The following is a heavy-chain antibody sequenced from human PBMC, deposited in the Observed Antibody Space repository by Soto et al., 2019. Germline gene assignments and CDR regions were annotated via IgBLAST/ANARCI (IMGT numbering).Heavy chain of an antibody. D-gene: IGHD6-19*01. Sequence: QVQLVESGGGVVQPGRSLRLSCAASGFTFSSYAMHWVRQAPGTGLEWVAVISYDGSNKYYADSVKGRFTISRDNSKNTLYLQMNSLRAEDTAVYYCARGQSYYSSGWYFDYWGQGTLVTVSS. CDR1: GFTFSSYA. CDR2: ISYDGSNK. CDR3: ARGQSYYSSGWYFDY. V-gene: IGHV3-30-3*01. J-gene: IGHJ4*02.